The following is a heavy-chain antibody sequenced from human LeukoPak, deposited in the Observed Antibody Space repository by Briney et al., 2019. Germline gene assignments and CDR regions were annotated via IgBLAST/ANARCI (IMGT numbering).Heavy chain of an antibody. CDR2: IYYSGST. CDR3: ARHTYYYDSSGYYFWSYFDY. D-gene: IGHD3-22*01. CDR1: GGSINSYGYY. J-gene: IGHJ4*02. V-gene: IGHV4-39*01. Sequence: SETLSLTCSVSGGSINSYGYYWGWIRQPPGKGLEWIGSIYYSGSTYYNPSLKSRVTISVDTSKNQFSLKLSSVTAADTAVYYCARHTYYYDSSGYYFWSYFDYWGQGTLVTVSS.